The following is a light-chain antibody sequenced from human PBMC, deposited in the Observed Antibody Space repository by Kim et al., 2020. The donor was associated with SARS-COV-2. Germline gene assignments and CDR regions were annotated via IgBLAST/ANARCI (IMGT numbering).Light chain of an antibody. V-gene: IGLV1-44*01. CDR3: ASWDASLNGHI. CDR2: GDS. Sequence: QSVLTQPPSASASPGQRVAISCSGSRSNIGTYTVNWYQHLHATAPQLLIFGDSHRPSGVPYRFSSSKSGTSASLAISGLQSADEATYYCASWDASLNGHIFGRGTQLTVL. J-gene: IGLJ2*01. CDR1: RSNIGTYT.